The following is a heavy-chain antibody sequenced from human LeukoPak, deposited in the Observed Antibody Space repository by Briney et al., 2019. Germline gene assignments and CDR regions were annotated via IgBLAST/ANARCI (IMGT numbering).Heavy chain of an antibody. CDR2: IDWDDDK. D-gene: IGHD1-26*01. Sequence: SGPTLVNPTQTLTLTCTFSGFSLSTSGMRVRWIRQPPGKALEWLARIDWDDDKFYSTSLKTRLTISKDTSKDQVVLTMTNMDPVDTATYYCARIGGAGSDYWGQGTLVTVSS. CDR1: GFSLSTSGMR. CDR3: ARIGGAGSDY. J-gene: IGHJ4*02. V-gene: IGHV2-70*04.